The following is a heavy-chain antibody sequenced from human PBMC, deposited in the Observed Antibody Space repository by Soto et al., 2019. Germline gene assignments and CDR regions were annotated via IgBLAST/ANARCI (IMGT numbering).Heavy chain of an antibody. Sequence: VQLLESGGGLVQPGGSLRLSCAASGFTFSSFAMSWVRQAPGKGLEWVSAISGSGGSTYYADSVKGRFTISRDNSKITWYLQVNSLRAEDTAVYYCAKDRTMGWGPVTQLVAYWGQGTLVTVSS. D-gene: IGHD3-10*01. CDR1: GFTFSSFA. CDR3: AKDRTMGWGPVTQLVAY. V-gene: IGHV3-23*01. J-gene: IGHJ4*02. CDR2: ISGSGGST.